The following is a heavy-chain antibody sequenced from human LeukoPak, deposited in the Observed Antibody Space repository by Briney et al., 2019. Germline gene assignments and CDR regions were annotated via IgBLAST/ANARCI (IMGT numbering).Heavy chain of an antibody. CDR3: ARHSGSLQLDD. CDR1: GGSISSYY. CDR2: IYTSGSI. J-gene: IGHJ4*02. V-gene: IGHV4-4*09. D-gene: IGHD1-26*01. Sequence: SETLSLTCTVSGGSISSYYWSWIRQPPGKGLEWIGYIYTSGSINYNPSLKSRVTISVDTSKNQFSLKLSSVTAADTAVYYCARHSGSLQLDDWGQGTLVTVSS.